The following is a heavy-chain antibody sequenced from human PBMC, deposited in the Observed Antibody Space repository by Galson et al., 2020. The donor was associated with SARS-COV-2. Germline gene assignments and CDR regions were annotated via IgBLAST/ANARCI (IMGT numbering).Heavy chain of an antibody. CDR1: GFLLTTSGMG. V-gene: IGHV2-70*01. D-gene: IGHD5-12*01. CDR2: IDWDDDK. J-gene: IGHJ4*02. Sequence: SGPTLVKPTQTLTLTCTFSGFLLTTSGMGVTWIRQPPGKALEWLALIDWDDDKYYSTSLRTRLTISRDTSKNQVFLTMTNMDPVDTATYYCARMADGYGGYDYGSSPFDYWGQGTLVTVSS. CDR3: ARMADGYGGYDYGSSPFDY.